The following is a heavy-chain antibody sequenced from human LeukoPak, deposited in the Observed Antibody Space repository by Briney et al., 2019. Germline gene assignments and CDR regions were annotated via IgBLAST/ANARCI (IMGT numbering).Heavy chain of an antibody. V-gene: IGHV3-43D*04. CDR1: GFNFDDYG. CDR2: ITWDGDYT. Sequence: GGSLRLPCAASGFNFDDYGMHWVRHAAGKGLEWVSLITWDGDYTYYVDSVRGRFTISRDNSKKSVYLQMNSLRPEDTALYYCAKDKRAGSASYLFDYWGQGTLVTVSS. J-gene: IGHJ4*02. CDR3: AKDKRAGSASYLFDY. D-gene: IGHD3-10*01.